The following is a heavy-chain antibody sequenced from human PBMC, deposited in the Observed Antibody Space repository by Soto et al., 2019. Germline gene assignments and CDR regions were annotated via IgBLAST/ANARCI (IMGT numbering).Heavy chain of an antibody. CDR2: INPSGGST. D-gene: IGHD2-15*01. CDR3: ASVDLGYCSGGSCRVAFDY. V-gene: IGHV1-46*03. J-gene: IGHJ4*02. Sequence: QVQLVQSGAEVKKPGASVKVSCKASGYTFTSYYMHWVRQAPGQGLEWMGIINPSGGSTSYAQKFRGRVTMTRDTSTSTVYMELSSLRSEDTAVYYCASVDLGYCSGGSCRVAFDYWGQGTLVTVSS. CDR1: GYTFTSYY.